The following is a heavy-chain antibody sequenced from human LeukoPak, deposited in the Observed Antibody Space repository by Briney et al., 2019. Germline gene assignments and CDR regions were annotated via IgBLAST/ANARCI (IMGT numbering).Heavy chain of an antibody. Sequence: GASVKVSCKASGYTFTSYGISWVRQAPGQGLEWMGWISAYNGNTNYAQKLQGRVTMTTDTSTSTAYMELRSLRSDDTAVYYCARGEPNSGSSENFDYWGQGTLVTVSS. J-gene: IGHJ4*02. CDR3: ARGEPNSGSSENFDY. D-gene: IGHD1-26*01. CDR1: GYTFTSYG. CDR2: ISAYNGNT. V-gene: IGHV1-18*01.